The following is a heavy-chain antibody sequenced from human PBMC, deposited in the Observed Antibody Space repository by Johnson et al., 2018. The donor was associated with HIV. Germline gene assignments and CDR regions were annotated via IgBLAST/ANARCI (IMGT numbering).Heavy chain of an antibody. CDR1: GFTFSSYA. CDR3: DSEEDAFDV. Sequence: VLLVESGGGLVQPGGSLGLSCAASGFTFSSYAMSWVRQAPGKGLEWLGFVRSKAYGGTTEYAASVKGRFTISRDDSKSIAYLQMNSLKTEDTAVYFYDSEEDAFDVWGQGTMVTVSS. V-gene: IGHV3-49*04. J-gene: IGHJ3*01. CDR2: VRSKAYGGTT.